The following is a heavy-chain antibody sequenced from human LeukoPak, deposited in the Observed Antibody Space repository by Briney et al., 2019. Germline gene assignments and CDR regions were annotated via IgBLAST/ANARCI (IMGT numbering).Heavy chain of an antibody. CDR1: GFTFSSYA. CDR2: ISGSGGST. CDR3: AKAPHPPIAVADYFDY. Sequence: GESLKISCAASGFTFSSYAMSWVRQAPGKGLEWVSAISGSGGSTYYADSVKGRFTISRDNSKNTLYLQMNSLRAEDTAVYYCAKAPHPPIAVADYFDYWGQGTLVTVSS. D-gene: IGHD6-19*01. V-gene: IGHV3-23*01. J-gene: IGHJ4*02.